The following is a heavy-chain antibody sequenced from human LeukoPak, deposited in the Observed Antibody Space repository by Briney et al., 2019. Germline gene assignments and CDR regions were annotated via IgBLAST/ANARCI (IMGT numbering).Heavy chain of an antibody. D-gene: IGHD1-26*01. CDR2: IYYSGST. V-gene: IGHV4-59*01. CDR3: ARTYSGSYFPYYYYYMDV. J-gene: IGHJ6*03. CDR1: GGSFSSYY. Sequence: SETLSLTCAVYGGSFSSYYWSWIRQPPGKGLEWIGYIYYSGSTNYNPSLKSRVTISVDTSKNQFSLKLSSVTAADTAVYYCARTYSGSYFPYYYYYMDVWGKGTTVTVSS.